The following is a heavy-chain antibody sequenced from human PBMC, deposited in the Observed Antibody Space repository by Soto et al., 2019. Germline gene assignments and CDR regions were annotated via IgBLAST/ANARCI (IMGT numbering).Heavy chain of an antibody. CDR2: INHSGST. V-gene: IGHV4-34*01. CDR1: GGSFSGYY. CDR3: ARGLARYCTNGVCYTVRNWFDP. D-gene: IGHD2-8*01. J-gene: IGHJ5*02. Sequence: QVQLQQWGAGLLKPSETLSLTCAVYGGSFSGYYWSWIRQPPGKGLEWIGEINHSGSTNYNPSLKSRVTISVDTSKNQFSLKLSSVTAADTAVYYCARGLARYCTNGVCYTVRNWFDPWGQGTLVTVSS.